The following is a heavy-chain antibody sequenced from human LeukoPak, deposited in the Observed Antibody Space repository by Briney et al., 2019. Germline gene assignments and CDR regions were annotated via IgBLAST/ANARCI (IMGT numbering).Heavy chain of an antibody. CDR1: GYTFTSYG. D-gene: IGHD3-10*01. J-gene: IGHJ6*02. Sequence: ASVKVSCKASGYTFTSYGISWVRQAPGQGLEWIGWISAYNGNTNYAQKLQGRVTMTTDTSTSTAYMELRSLRSDDTAVYYCARDLGYYGSGSYYSLYYYYGMDVWGQGTTVTVSS. CDR2: ISAYNGNT. V-gene: IGHV1-18*01. CDR3: ARDLGYYGSGSYYSLYYYYGMDV.